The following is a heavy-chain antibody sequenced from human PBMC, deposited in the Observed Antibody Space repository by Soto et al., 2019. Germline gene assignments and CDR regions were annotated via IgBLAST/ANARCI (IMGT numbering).Heavy chain of an antibody. CDR2: IWYDGSNK. D-gene: IGHD6-13*01. J-gene: IGHJ4*02. CDR3: ARDRSSSWFCLDY. CDR1: GFTFSSYG. V-gene: IGHV3-33*01. Sequence: QVQLVESGGGVVQPGRSLRLSCAASGFTFSSYGMHWVRQAPGKGLEWVAVIWYDGSNKYYADSVKGRFTISRGNSKNTLYLQMNSLRAEDTAVYYCARDRSSSWFCLDYWGQGTLVTVSS.